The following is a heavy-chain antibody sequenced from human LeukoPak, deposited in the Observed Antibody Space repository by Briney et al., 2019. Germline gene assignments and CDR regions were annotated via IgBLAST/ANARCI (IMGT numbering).Heavy chain of an antibody. D-gene: IGHD3-3*01. Sequence: ASVKVSCKASGYTFTGYYMHWVRQAPGQGLEWMGWINPNSGGTNYAQKFQGRVTMTRDTSFSTAYMEVSRLRSDDTAVYYCASVGYYDFWSGYSRDAFDMWGQGTMVTVSS. CDR1: GYTFTGYY. CDR2: INPNSGGT. J-gene: IGHJ3*02. CDR3: ASVGYYDFWSGYSRDAFDM. V-gene: IGHV1-2*02.